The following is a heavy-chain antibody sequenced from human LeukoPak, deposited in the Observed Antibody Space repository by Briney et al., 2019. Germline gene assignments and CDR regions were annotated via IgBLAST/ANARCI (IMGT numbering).Heavy chain of an antibody. CDR1: GFIFSTYW. CDR2: ISSKSDGGTT. Sequence: GGSLRLSCAASGFIFSTYWMSWVRQAPGKGLEWVGRISSKSDGGTTDYAAPVKGRFTTSRDDSKNTLYLQMNSLKTEDTAVYYCTTDKGSPDAFDIWGQGTMVTASS. V-gene: IGHV3-15*01. CDR3: TTDKGSPDAFDI. J-gene: IGHJ3*02.